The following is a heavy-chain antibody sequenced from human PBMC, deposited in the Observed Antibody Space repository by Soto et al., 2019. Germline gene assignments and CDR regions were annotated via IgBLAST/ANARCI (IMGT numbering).Heavy chain of an antibody. J-gene: IGHJ4*02. D-gene: IGHD4-17*01. CDR2: ISSAGTYI. CDR1: DFSFSSYT. V-gene: IGHV3-21*01. CDR3: ARDNYGDRIRDQGFEY. Sequence: GGSLRLSCAASDFSFSSYTMNWVRQAPGKGLEWVSSISSAGTYIYYADSVKGRFTISRDNAKKSLSLQMNSLRAEDTAVYYCARDNYGDRIRDQGFEYWGQGTLVTVS.